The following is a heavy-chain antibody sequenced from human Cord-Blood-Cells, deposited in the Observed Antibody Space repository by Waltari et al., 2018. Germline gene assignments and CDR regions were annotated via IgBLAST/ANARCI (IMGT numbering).Heavy chain of an antibody. J-gene: IGHJ4*02. D-gene: IGHD6-13*01. CDR3: ARDVRGAAGTVDY. CDR1: GGTFSSYA. CDR2: IIPSLGTA. Sequence: QVQLVQSGAEVKKPGSSVKVAWKASGGTFSSYAISWVRQAPGQGLEWMGGIIPSLGTANYAQKFQGGVTITADESTSTAYMELSSLRSEDTAVYYCARDVRGAAGTVDYWGQGTLVTVSS. V-gene: IGHV1-69*01.